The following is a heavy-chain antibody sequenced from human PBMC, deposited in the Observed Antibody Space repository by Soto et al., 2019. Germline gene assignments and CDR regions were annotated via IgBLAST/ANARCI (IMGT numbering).Heavy chain of an antibody. CDR3: ARVGCSSSWCVIKFDN. Sequence: SLRLSCASSGFNFSFYAIPWVRQTPGKWLEWVAVISVDGNNIYYADSVRGRFTISRNSSRRMLYLHMNNLKPEDSAIYYCARVGCSSSWCVIKFDNWGQGPLV. V-gene: IGHV3-30-3*01. J-gene: IGHJ4*02. D-gene: IGHD2-2*01. CDR2: ISVDGNNI. CDR1: GFNFSFYA.